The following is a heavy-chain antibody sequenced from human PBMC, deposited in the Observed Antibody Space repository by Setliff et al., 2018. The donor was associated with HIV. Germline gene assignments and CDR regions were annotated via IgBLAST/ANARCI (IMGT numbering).Heavy chain of an antibody. D-gene: IGHD1-1*01. CDR1: GYSISRNYY. CDR2: MHGSGNT. CDR3: MRDGSRTTGMTGYYYGVDV. V-gene: IGHV4-38-2*02. J-gene: IGHJ6*02. Sequence: LSLTCSVSGYSISRNYYWGWIRQSPGKGLEWIASMHGSGNTYYNPSLQSRITISMDTSKNQFSLTLSSVTAADTAIYFCMRDGSRTTGMTGYYYGVDVWGQGTTVTVSS.